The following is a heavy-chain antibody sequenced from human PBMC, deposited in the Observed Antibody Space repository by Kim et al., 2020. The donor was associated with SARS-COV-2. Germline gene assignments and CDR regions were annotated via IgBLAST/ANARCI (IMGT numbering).Heavy chain of an antibody. J-gene: IGHJ4*02. D-gene: IGHD6-13*01. CDR2: T. CDR3: AREGYSSTPFY. V-gene: IGHV1-46*01. Sequence: TSYAQKFQGRVTMTRDTSTSTVYMELSSLRSEDTAVYYCAREGYSSTPFYWGQGTLVTVSS.